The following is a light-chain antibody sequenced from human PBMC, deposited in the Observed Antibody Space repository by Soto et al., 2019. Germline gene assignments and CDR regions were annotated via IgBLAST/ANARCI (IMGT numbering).Light chain of an antibody. CDR2: KAS. Sequence: EIQLTQFPSTLSENVGDRVTITCRASQSISNRLAWFQQKSGEAPNLLIHKASSLESGVPSRFSGSGSGTEFTLTISSLQPDDFATYYCQQYNTYSWTFGQGTKV. V-gene: IGKV1-5*03. J-gene: IGKJ1*01. CDR3: QQYNTYSWT. CDR1: QSISNR.